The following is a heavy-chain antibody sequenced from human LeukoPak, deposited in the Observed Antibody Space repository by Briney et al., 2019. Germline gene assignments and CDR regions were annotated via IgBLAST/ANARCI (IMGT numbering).Heavy chain of an antibody. J-gene: IGHJ4*02. CDR2: IIPSSGST. CDR3: ARSDYNDYRGLGF. Sequence: ASVKVSCKASGYAFTSYHIHWMRQAPGQGLGWLGIIIPSSGSTTYAQKFQGRVTMTRDTSTSTVYMELSSLTSDDTAVYFCARSDYNDYRGLGFWGQGTLVTVSS. D-gene: IGHD4-11*01. V-gene: IGHV1-46*01. CDR1: GYAFTSYH.